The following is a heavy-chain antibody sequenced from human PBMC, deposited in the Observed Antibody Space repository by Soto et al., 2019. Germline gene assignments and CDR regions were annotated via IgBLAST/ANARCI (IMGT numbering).Heavy chain of an antibody. CDR1: GFIFSTYD. Sequence: GGSLRLSCSASGFIFSTYDMHWVRQAPGKGLEYVSGIRNNGGSTYYADSVKGRFAISRDNSKNTLYLQMSGLRVEDTALYYCVKDLGYCNDGSCYAFDSWGQGTMVTVSS. CDR2: IRNNGGST. J-gene: IGHJ4*02. V-gene: IGHV3-64D*08. CDR3: VKDLGYCNDGSCYAFDS. D-gene: IGHD2-15*01.